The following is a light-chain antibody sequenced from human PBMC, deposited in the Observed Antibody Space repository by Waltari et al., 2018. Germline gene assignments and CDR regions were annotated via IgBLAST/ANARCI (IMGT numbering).Light chain of an antibody. CDR3: ATWDDSLNAWV. Sequence: QSVLTQSPSASGTPGQRVTIPCSGSSSNIGANYVYWYQQFPGTAPRLLIYRSYQRPSGVPDRFSGSKSGTSASLAISGLRSEDEADYYCATWDDSLNAWVFGGGTRLTAL. J-gene: IGLJ3*02. CDR1: SSNIGANY. CDR2: RSY. V-gene: IGLV1-47*01.